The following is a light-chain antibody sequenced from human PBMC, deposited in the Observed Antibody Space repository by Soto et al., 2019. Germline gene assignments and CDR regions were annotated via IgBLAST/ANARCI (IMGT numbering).Light chain of an antibody. V-gene: IGKV3-20*01. Sequence: ELVLTQSPGTLSLSPGERATLSCRATQSVSSTYLAWSQQKPGKPPRLLIYGTSSRATAIPDRFSGSGSGTDFTLTSSRLEPEYFALYYGHQYDSSPWLSFGVGTKVESK. CDR3: HQYDSSPWLS. J-gene: IGKJ4*01. CDR1: QSVSSTY. CDR2: GTS.